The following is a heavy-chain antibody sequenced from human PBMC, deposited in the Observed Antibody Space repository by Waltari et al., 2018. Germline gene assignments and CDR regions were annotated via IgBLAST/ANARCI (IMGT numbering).Heavy chain of an antibody. CDR1: GGSFSGYY. CDR3: VRLEDCTGPGGNCYSGDSFALDV. Sequence: QVQLQQWGAGLLQPSETLSLTCAVSGGSFSGYYWGWIRQSPEKGLEWIGEINHAGNRNYNPSLRSRVTMLVDTSRSQFTLKLSSMTAADTALYYCVRLEDCTGPGGNCYSGDSFALDVWGQGTTVTVSS. V-gene: IGHV4-34*02. CDR2: INHAGNR. J-gene: IGHJ6*02. D-gene: IGHD2-8*02.